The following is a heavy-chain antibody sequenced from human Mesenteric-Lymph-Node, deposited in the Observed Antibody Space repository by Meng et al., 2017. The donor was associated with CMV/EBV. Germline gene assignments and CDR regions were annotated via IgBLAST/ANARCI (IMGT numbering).Heavy chain of an antibody. CDR2: IYSGGST. J-gene: IGHJ4*02. D-gene: IGHD2-2*01. CDR3: AGGYYQPLTGR. Sequence: GESLKISCAASGFTVISNYMNWVRQAPRKGLEWVSVIYSGGSTYYADSVKGRFTISRDHSKNTVYLQMNSLRAEDTAMYYCAGGYYQPLTGRWGQGTLVTVSS. CDR1: GFTVISNY. V-gene: IGHV3-53*01.